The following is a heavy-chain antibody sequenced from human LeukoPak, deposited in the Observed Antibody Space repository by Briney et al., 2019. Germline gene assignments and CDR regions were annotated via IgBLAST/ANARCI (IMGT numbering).Heavy chain of an antibody. CDR1: GYTFTGYY. CDR2: INPNSGGT. V-gene: IGHV1-2*02. D-gene: IGHD5-18*01. Sequence: ASVKVSCKASGYTFTGYYMHWVRQAPGQGLEWMGWINPNSGGTNYAQKFQGRVTMTRDTSISTAYMELSRLRSDDTAVYYCASRYSYGYWHYYYMDVWGKGTTVTVSS. CDR3: ASRYSYGYWHYYYMDV. J-gene: IGHJ6*03.